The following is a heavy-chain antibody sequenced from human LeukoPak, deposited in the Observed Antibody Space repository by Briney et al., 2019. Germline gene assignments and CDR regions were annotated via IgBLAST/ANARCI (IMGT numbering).Heavy chain of an antibody. D-gene: IGHD2-2*02. CDR1: GFTFSSYA. CDR2: ISSNGGST. Sequence: GGSLRLSCAASGFTFSSYAMHWVRQAPGKGLEYVSAISSNGGSTYYANSVKGRFTISRDNSKNTLYLQMGSLRAEDMAVYYCARGNDCSSTSCYMAPDYWGQGTLVTVSS. V-gene: IGHV3-64*01. J-gene: IGHJ4*02. CDR3: ARGNDCSSTSCYMAPDY.